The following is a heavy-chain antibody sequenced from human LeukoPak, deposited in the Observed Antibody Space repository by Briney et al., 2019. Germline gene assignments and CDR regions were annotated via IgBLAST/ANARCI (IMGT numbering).Heavy chain of an antibody. V-gene: IGHV3-48*03. CDR2: ISSSGSTI. D-gene: IGHD3/OR15-3a*01. CDR1: GFTFSSYE. Sequence: QSGGSLRLSCAASGFTFSSYEMTWARQAPGKGLEWVSYISSSGSTIYYADSVKGRFTISRDNAKNSVHLQMTSLRGEDTAVYYCARDRSTGLKYWGQGTLVTVS. CDR3: ARDRSTGLKY. J-gene: IGHJ4*02.